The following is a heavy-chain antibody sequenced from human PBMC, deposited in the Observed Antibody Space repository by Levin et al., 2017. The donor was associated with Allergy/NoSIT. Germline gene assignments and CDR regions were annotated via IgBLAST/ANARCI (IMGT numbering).Heavy chain of an antibody. Sequence: SVKVSCKASGYTFTGYYMHWVRQAPGQGLEWMGWINPNSGGTNYAQKFQGRVTMTRDTSISTAYMELSRLRSDDTAVYYCARDMRIVGANDYYYGMDVWGQGTTVTVSS. CDR2: INPNSGGT. CDR1: GYTFTGYY. V-gene: IGHV1-2*02. J-gene: IGHJ6*02. D-gene: IGHD1-26*01. CDR3: ARDMRIVGANDYYYGMDV.